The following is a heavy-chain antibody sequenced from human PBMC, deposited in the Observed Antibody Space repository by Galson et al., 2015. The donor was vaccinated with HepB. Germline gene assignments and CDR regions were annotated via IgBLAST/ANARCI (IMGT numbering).Heavy chain of an antibody. Sequence: QSGAEVKKPGESLKISCKGSGYSFTNYWIGWVRQMPEKGLEWMGIINPSDSDTKYSPPFQGHVTISADKSSNIAYLQWCSLKASDTAMYYCARLGYDFVRRHRLRAFDIWGQGTMVAVSS. CDR3: ARLGYDFVRRHRLRAFDI. CDR1: GYSFTNYW. D-gene: IGHD5-12*01. V-gene: IGHV5-51*01. J-gene: IGHJ3*02. CDR2: INPSDSDT.